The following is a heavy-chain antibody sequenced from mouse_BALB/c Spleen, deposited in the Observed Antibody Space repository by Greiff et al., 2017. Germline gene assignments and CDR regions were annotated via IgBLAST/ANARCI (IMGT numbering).Heavy chain of an antibody. Sequence: EVQVVESGGGLVQPGGSLKLSCAASGFTFSSFGMHWVRQAPEKGLEWVAYISSGSSTIYYADTVKGRFTISRDNPKNTLFLQMTSLRSEDTAMYYCARPYYYYGSSGAMDYWGQGTSVTVSS. V-gene: IGHV5-17*02. CDR1: GFTFSSFG. CDR3: ARPYYYYGSSGAMDY. CDR2: ISSGSSTI. J-gene: IGHJ4*01. D-gene: IGHD1-1*01.